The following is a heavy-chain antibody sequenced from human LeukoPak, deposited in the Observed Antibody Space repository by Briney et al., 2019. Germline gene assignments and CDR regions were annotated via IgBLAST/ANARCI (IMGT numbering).Heavy chain of an antibody. V-gene: IGHV3-23*01. CDR2: ISGSGGST. J-gene: IGHJ4*02. CDR3: AKDQDRGGYCTNGVCPYSDY. D-gene: IGHD2-8*01. Sequence: PGGSLRLSCAASGFTLSGSVMHWVRQASGKGLEWVSAISGSGGSTYYADSVKGRFTISRDNSKNTLYLQMNSLRAEDTAVYYCAKDQDRGGYCTNGVCPYSDYWGQGTLVTVSS. CDR1: GFTLSGSV.